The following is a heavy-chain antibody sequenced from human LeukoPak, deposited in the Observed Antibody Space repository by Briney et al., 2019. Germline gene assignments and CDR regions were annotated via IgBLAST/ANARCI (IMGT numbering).Heavy chain of an antibody. CDR3: ARDASYGGNRHYYYYYMDV. V-gene: IGHV4-61*08. CDR2: IYYSGST. D-gene: IGHD4-23*01. CDR1: GGSISSGDYY. Sequence: PSETLSLTCTVSGGSISSGDYYWSWIRQPPGKGLEWIGYIYYSGSTNYNPSLKSRVTMSVDTSKNQFSLKLSSVTAADTAVYYCARDASYGGNRHYYYYYMDVWGKGTTVTVSS. J-gene: IGHJ6*03.